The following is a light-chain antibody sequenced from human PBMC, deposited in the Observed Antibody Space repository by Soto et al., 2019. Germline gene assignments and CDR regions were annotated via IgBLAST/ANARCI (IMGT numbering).Light chain of an antibody. V-gene: IGKV1-5*03. Sequence: DIQMTDSPSTMSAYVGNRVTMTGRASQSISSWLAWYQQKPGKAPKLLIYKASSLGSGVPSRFSGSGSGTDFTLTISCLQPEDFATYYCQQSYRTPRTFAQGTKVDIK. CDR2: KAS. J-gene: IGKJ1*01. CDR3: QQSYRTPRT. CDR1: QSISSW.